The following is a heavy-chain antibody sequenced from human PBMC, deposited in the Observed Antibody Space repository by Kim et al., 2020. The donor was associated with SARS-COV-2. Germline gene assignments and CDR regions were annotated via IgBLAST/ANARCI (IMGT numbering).Heavy chain of an antibody. Sequence: GGSLRLSCAASGFTFSSHALTWVRQAPGMGLELVSTISDNGGTTYYADSVKVRFTISRDNSKNTLYLQMNSLRAEDTAIYYCAGYYYGSGSYYRSIDYWGQGTLVTVSS. CDR3: AGYYYGSGSYYRSIDY. CDR2: ISDNGGTT. V-gene: IGHV3-23*01. D-gene: IGHD3-10*01. CDR1: GFTFSSHA. J-gene: IGHJ4*02.